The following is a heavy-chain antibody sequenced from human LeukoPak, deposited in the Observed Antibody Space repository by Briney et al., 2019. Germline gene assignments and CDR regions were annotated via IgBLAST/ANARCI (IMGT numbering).Heavy chain of an antibody. D-gene: IGHD6-25*01. CDR1: GFTVSSNY. Sequence: GGSLRLSCAASGFTVSSNYMSWVRQAPGKGLEWVSVIYSGGSTYYADSVKGRFTISRDNSKNTLYLQMNSLRAEDTAVYYCARDKAASPNNWFDPWGQGTLVTVSS. CDR2: IYSGGST. V-gene: IGHV3-66*01. CDR3: ARDKAASPNNWFDP. J-gene: IGHJ5*02.